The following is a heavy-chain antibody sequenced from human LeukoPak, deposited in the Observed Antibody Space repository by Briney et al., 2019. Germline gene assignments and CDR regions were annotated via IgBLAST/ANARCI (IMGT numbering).Heavy chain of an antibody. CDR1: GFTFDDYA. CDR2: ISWNSGSI. CDR3: ASVFDS. J-gene: IGHJ4*02. V-gene: IGHV3-9*01. D-gene: IGHD5/OR15-5a*01. Sequence: GGSLRLSCAASGFTFDDYAMHWVRQAPGKGLEWVSGISWNSGSIGYADSVKGRFTISRDNAKNTVYLQMNSLSAEDTAVYYCASVFDSWGQGFLVTVSS.